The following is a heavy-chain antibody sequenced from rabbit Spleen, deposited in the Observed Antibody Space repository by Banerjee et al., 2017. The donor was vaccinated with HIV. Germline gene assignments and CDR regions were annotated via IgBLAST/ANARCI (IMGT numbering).Heavy chain of an antibody. J-gene: IGHJ4*01. V-gene: IGHV1S45*01. CDR2: IYAGGSGNT. CDR1: GFSFSSSYW. D-gene: IGHD1-1*01. Sequence: QEQLEESGGGLVKPEGSLTLTCTASGFSFSSSYWICWVRQAPGKGLELIACIYAGGSGNTYYASWAKGRFTISKTSSTTVTLQMTRLTAADTATYFCARDLAAIIGWNFNLWGQGTLVTVS. CDR3: ARDLAAIIGWNFNL.